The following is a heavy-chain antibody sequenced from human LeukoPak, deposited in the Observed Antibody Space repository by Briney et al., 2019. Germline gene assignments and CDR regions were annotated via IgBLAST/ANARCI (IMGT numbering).Heavy chain of an antibody. V-gene: IGHV4-59*12. D-gene: IGHD3-10*01. J-gene: IGHJ4*02. CDR1: GGSISGYY. Sequence: SETLSLTCTVSGGSISGYYWSWIRQPPGKGLEWIGYIYDTGSTNYNPSLKRRVTISVDTSKNQFSLKLSSVTAADTAVYYCARRILTYYYGSRHLDYWGQGTLVTVSS. CDR2: IYDTGST. CDR3: ARRILTYYYGSRHLDY.